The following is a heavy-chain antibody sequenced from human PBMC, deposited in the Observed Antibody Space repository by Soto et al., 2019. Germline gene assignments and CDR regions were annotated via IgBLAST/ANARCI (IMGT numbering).Heavy chain of an antibody. D-gene: IGHD2-2*01. CDR1: GYTFSSYA. J-gene: IGHJ5*02. Sequence: QVQLVQSGAEVKKPGASVKVSCKASGYTFSSYAVKWVRQDPGQSLEWIGWIHACNGDTKYSQKLHGRVTLTRDTYEITAYMDLSSLRSEDTAVYFCSRVPRNTSDSVEVPAVIFDDLFVPLGQGTLFAESS. CDR2: IHACNGDT. V-gene: IGHV1-3*01. CDR3: SRVPRNTSDSVEVPAVIFDDLFVP.